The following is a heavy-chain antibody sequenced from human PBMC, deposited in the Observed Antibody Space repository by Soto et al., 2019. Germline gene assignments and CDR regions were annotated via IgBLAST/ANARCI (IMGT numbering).Heavy chain of an antibody. CDR2: INPNSGGT. CDR3: ALIPNIVVVVAHS. Sequence: ASVKVSCKASGYTFTGYYMHWVRQAPGQGLEWMGWINPNSGGTNYAQKFQGRVTMTRDTSISTAYMELSRLRSDDTAAYYCALIPNIVVVVAHSWGQGTLVTVSS. J-gene: IGHJ4*02. D-gene: IGHD2-15*01. CDR1: GYTFTGYY. V-gene: IGHV1-2*02.